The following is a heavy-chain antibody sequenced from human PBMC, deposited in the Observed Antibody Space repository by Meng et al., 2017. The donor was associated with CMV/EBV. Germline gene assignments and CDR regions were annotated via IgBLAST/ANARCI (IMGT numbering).Heavy chain of an antibody. Sequence: GESLKISCAASGFTFSSYAMHWVRQAPGKGLEWVAVISYDGSNKYYADSVKGRFTISRDNSKNTLYLQMNSLRAEDTAVYYCASAYNFMITAFDYWGQGTLVTVSS. V-gene: IGHV3-30*04. CDR2: ISYDGSNK. D-gene: IGHD3-16*01. J-gene: IGHJ4*02. CDR3: ASAYNFMITAFDY. CDR1: GFTFSSYA.